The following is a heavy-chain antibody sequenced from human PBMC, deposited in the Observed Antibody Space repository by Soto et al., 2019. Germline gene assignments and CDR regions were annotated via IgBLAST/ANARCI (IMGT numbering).Heavy chain of an antibody. CDR1: GFTFSSYA. CDR3: AYSRPPFDS. V-gene: IGHV3-23*01. D-gene: IGHD6-13*01. Sequence: EVQLLESGGGLVQPGGSLRLSCAASGFTFSSYAMSWVRQAPGKGLEWVSAISGSGGSTYYADSVKGRFTISRDNSKNTLFLQITGLRPKNRALYYCAYSRPPFDSGGQETLVTVSP. J-gene: IGHJ4*02. CDR2: ISGSGGST.